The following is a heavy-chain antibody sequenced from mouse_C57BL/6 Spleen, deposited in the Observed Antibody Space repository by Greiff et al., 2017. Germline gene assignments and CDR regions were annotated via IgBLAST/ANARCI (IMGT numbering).Heavy chain of an antibody. Sequence: EVKLVESGGGLVKPGGSLKLSCAASGFTFSSYAMSWVRQTPEKRLEWVATISDGGSYTYYPDNVKGRFTISRDNAKNNLYLQMSHLKSEDTAMYYCARDRGFYYDYDFAYWGQGTLVTVSA. J-gene: IGHJ3*01. V-gene: IGHV5-4*01. CDR1: GFTFSSYA. CDR2: ISDGGSYT. D-gene: IGHD2-4*01. CDR3: ARDRGFYYDYDFAY.